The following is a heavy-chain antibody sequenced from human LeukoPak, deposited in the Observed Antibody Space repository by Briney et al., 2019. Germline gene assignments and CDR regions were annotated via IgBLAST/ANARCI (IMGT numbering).Heavy chain of an antibody. CDR2: IRSKAYGGTT. V-gene: IGHV3-49*04. J-gene: IGHJ4*02. CDR3: TRATSGYDPVDY. Sequence: GGSLRLSCAASGFTFSNYGMSWVRQAPGKGLEWVGFIRSKAYGGTTEYAASVKGRFTISRDDSKSIAYLQMNSLKTEDTAVYYCTRATSGYDPVDYRGQGTLVTVSS. CDR1: GFTFSNYG. D-gene: IGHD5-12*01.